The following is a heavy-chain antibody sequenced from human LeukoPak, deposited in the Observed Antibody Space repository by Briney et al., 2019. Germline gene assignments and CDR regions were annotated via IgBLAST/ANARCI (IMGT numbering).Heavy chain of an antibody. CDR3: ATIRRGSIYGYFDF. J-gene: IGHJ4*02. CDR1: GASMSTHY. Sequence: SETLSLTCTVSGASMSTHYWSWLRQPPGKGLEWIGYLLDSWRTKDNPSLQSRVTLSANTSKNQFSLRLTSVTAADTAVYYCATIRRGSIYGYFDFWGQGILVTVSS. V-gene: IGHV4-59*11. D-gene: IGHD5-18*01. CDR2: LLDSWRT.